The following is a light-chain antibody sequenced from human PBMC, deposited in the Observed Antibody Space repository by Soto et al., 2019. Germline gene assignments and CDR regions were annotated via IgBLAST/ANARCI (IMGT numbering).Light chain of an antibody. J-gene: IGKJ1*01. CDR1: QSVSSCY. V-gene: IGKV3-20*01. CDR3: QQYGTSPWT. CDR2: GAS. Sequence: EIVLTQSPGTLSLSPGERATLSCRASQSVSSCYLAWYQQQTGQAPRLLIYGASSRATGIPDRFSGSGSGTDFTLTISRLEPEDFAVYYCQQYGTSPWTFGQGTKVEIK.